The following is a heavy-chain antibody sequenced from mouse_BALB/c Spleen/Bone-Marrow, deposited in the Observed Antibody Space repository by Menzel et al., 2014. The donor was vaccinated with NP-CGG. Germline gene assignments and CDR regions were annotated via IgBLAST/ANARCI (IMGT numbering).Heavy chain of an antibody. Sequence: KPGASXKXXXTXSGFNIKDTYMHWVKQRPEQGLEWIGRIDPANVNTEYDPKFQGKATITADTSSNTAXLXXSSLTSEDTAVXYCASYVYGYYFDYWGQGTTLTVSS. CDR3: ASYVYGYYFDY. CDR2: IDPANVNT. V-gene: IGHV14-3*02. CDR1: GFNIKDTY. D-gene: IGHD1-1*01. J-gene: IGHJ2*01.